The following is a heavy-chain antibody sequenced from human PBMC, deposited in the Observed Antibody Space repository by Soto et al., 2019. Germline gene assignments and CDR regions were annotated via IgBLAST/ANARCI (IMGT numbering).Heavy chain of an antibody. D-gene: IGHD3-10*01. J-gene: IGHJ3*02. CDR1: GFTFTSSA. CDR3: AAPKSYGSGSYDYFDI. V-gene: IGHV1-58*02. Sequence: GASVKVSCKASGFTFTSSAMQWVRQARGQRLEWIGWIVVGSGNTNYAQKFQERVTITRDMSTSTAYMELSSLRSEDTAVYYCAAPKSYGSGSYDYFDIWGQGTMVTVSS. CDR2: IVVGSGNT.